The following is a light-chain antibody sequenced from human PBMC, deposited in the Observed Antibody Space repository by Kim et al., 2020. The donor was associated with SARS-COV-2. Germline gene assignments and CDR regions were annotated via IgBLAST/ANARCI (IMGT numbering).Light chain of an antibody. J-gene: IGKJ4*02. CDR3: QQAHTFPLT. CDR2: ASS. V-gene: IGKV1-12*01. Sequence: DIEVTQSPSSVSASVGDRVTISCRASQGVISWLAWYQQKPGKAPNLLIYASSSLKIGVPSRFSGSGSGTNFTLTISSLQPEDFATYFCQQAHTFPLTFGGGTKLEIK. CDR1: QGVISW.